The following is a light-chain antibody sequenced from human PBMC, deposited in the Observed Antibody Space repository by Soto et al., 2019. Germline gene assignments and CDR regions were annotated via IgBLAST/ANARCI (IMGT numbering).Light chain of an antibody. J-gene: IGKJ4*01. Sequence: DIQMTQSPSSLSASVGDRVTITCRASQSISSYLNWYQQKPGKAPKLLIYAASILQSGVPSRFSGSGSGTDFTLPISSLQPEDFATYYCQQSYSTPPLTFGGETKVELK. V-gene: IGKV1-39*01. CDR2: AAS. CDR3: QQSYSTPPLT. CDR1: QSISSY.